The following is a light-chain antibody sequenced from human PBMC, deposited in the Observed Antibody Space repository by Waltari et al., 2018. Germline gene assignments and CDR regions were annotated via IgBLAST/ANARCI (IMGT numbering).Light chain of an antibody. CDR3: QKYGSLPAT. J-gene: IGKJ1*01. V-gene: IGKV3-20*01. CDR2: DAS. CDR1: QNINKY. Sequence: EIMLTQSPGTLSLSPGERATLSCRASQNINKYLAWYQHKPGQAPRLLIYDASSRSTGLPDRFSGSGSGTDFSLTISRLEPEDFAVYYCQKYGSLPATFGQGTKVEIK.